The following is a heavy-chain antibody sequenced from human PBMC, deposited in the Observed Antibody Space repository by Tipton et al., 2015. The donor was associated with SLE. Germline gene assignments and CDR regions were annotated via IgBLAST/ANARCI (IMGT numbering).Heavy chain of an antibody. J-gene: IGHJ4*02. D-gene: IGHD3-3*01. Sequence: LRLSCAASGFTFSSYEMNWVRQAPGKGLEWIGSLYRSGDAYYSPSLQSRVSMSVDMSKNSFSLRLNSVTAADTAVYFCARLPSFWSGDYFDSWGQGTLVSVSS. CDR2: LYRSGDA. CDR1: GFTFSSYE. V-gene: IGHV4-4*07. CDR3: ARLPSFWSGDYFDS.